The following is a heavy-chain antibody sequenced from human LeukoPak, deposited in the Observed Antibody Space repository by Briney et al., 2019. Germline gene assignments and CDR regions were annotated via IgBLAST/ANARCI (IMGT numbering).Heavy chain of an antibody. Sequence: GGSLRLSCAASGFTFSGSAMHWVRQASGKGLEWVGRIRSKANSYATAYAASVKGRFTISRDDSKNTAYLQMNSLKTEDTAVYYCTRSHYDSSGYYQQSLFDYWGQGTLVTVSS. D-gene: IGHD3-22*01. V-gene: IGHV3-73*01. CDR1: GFTFSGSA. CDR3: TRSHYDSSGYYQQSLFDY. J-gene: IGHJ4*02. CDR2: IRSKANSYAT.